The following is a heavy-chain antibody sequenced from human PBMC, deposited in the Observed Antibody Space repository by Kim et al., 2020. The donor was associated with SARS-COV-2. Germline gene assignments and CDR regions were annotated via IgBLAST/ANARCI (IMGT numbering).Heavy chain of an antibody. Sequence: QKFQGRVTMTRDTSTSTVYMELSSLRSEDTAVYYCARDKSYYDSSGYFYYWGQGTLVTVSS. D-gene: IGHD3-22*01. CDR3: ARDKSYYDSSGYFYY. J-gene: IGHJ4*02. V-gene: IGHV1-46*01.